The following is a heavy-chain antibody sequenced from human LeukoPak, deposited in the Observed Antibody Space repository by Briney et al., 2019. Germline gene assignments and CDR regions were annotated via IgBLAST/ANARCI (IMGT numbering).Heavy chain of an antibody. D-gene: IGHD1-14*01. CDR1: GGSFSGYY. CDR3: ARVGPGDQEYYCDY. V-gene: IGHV4-34*01. J-gene: IGHJ4*02. CDR2: INNSGST. Sequence: SETLSLTCSVYGGSFSGYYWGWIRPPPGKGREWIGEINNSGSTNSNPSLKSVATISADTSKNQFSLKLSSGTAADTAVYYCARVGPGDQEYYCDYWGQGTLVTVPS.